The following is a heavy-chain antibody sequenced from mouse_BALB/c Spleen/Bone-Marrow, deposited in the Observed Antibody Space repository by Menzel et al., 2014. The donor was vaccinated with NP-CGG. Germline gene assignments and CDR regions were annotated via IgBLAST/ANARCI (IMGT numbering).Heavy chain of an antibody. CDR1: GFTFTDYY. V-gene: IGHV7-3*02. Sequence: DVMLVESGGGLVQPGVSLRLSCATSGFTFTDYYMSWVRQPPGKALEWLGFIRNKANGYTTEYSASVKGRFTISRDNSQSILYLQMNTLRAEDSATYYCARDDAMDYWGQGTSVTVSS. J-gene: IGHJ4*01. CDR3: ARDDAMDY. CDR2: IRNKANGYTT.